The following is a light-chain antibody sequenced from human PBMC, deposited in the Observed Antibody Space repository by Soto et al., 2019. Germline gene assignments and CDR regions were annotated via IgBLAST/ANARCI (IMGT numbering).Light chain of an antibody. V-gene: IGLV2-14*01. CDR1: SRDVGGYNY. J-gene: IGLJ1*01. CDR2: EVT. Sequence: QSVLTQPASVSGSPGQSITISCTGTSRDVGGYNYVSWYQHHPGKAPKLIIYEVTNRPSGVSNRFSGSKSGNTASLTISGLQAEDEADYYCISYTSGTSPYVFGTGTKLTVL. CDR3: ISYTSGTSPYV.